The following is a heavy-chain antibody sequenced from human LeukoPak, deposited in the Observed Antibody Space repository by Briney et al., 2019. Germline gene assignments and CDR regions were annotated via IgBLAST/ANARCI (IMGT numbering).Heavy chain of an antibody. V-gene: IGHV4-34*01. Sequence: PFQTPSPTCAVSGGSFSGYYCGWIPQPPGKGLEWIGEINHSGSTNYNPSLKSRVTISVDTSKNQFSLKLSSVTAADTAVYYCARVGGPSGIAAAEGPLGYWGQGTLVTVSS. CDR2: INHSGST. J-gene: IGHJ4*02. CDR3: ARVGGPSGIAAAEGPLGY. CDR1: GGSFSGYY. D-gene: IGHD6-13*01.